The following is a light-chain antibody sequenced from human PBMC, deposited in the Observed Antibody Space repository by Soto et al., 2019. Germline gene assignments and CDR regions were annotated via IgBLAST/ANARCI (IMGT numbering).Light chain of an antibody. V-gene: IGKV1-5*01. CDR3: QQYHSYWT. J-gene: IGKJ1*01. CDR2: DAS. CDR1: QGISTW. Sequence: DIQMTQSPSGVSASVVERVAISFRASQGISTWLAWYQQKPGKAPKLLIYDASSLESGVPQRFSGSGSGTEFTLTISSLQTDDFSTYYCQQYHSYWTFGQGTKVDI.